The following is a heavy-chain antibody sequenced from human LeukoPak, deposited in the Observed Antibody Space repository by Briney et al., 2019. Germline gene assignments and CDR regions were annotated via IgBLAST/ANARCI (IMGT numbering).Heavy chain of an antibody. Sequence: GASVKVSCKASGYTFTSYYIHWVRQAPGQGLERMGVINPSGGGTSYAQKFQGRVTMTRDTPTSTVYMDLRSLRSEDTAVYFCARDMLAVPSNWFDPWGQGTLVTVSS. D-gene: IGHD2-8*01. CDR3: ARDMLAVPSNWFDP. CDR2: INPSGGGT. J-gene: IGHJ5*02. CDR1: GYTFTSYY. V-gene: IGHV1-46*01.